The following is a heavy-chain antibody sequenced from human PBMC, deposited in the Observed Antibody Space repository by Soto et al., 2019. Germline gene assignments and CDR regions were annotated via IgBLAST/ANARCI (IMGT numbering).Heavy chain of an antibody. D-gene: IGHD5-18*01. V-gene: IGHV4-59*01. J-gene: IGHJ3*02. CDR1: GGSISSYY. CDR2: IYYSGST. CDR3: ARGLVDTAPGDAFDI. Sequence: SETLSLTCTVSGGSISSYYWSWIRQPPGKGLEWIGYIYYSGSTNYNPSLKSRVTISVDTSKNQFSLKLSSVTAADTAVYYCARGLVDTAPGDAFDIWGQGTMVTVSS.